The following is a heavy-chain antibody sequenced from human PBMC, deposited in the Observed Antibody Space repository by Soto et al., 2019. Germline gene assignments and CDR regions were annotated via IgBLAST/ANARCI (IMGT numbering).Heavy chain of an antibody. V-gene: IGHV3-23*01. D-gene: IGHD4-4*01. J-gene: IGHJ4*01. CDR3: AREGVTNYTDYYFDL. CDR2: ISGSNNST. Sequence: GGSLRLSCAASGFTFSTYAMAWVRQAPGKGLDWVSAISGSNNSTYYADSVKGRFTISRDNSKNTLYLQMNSLRVEDTAVYYCAREGVTNYTDYYFDLWGHGALVTVSS. CDR1: GFTFSTYA.